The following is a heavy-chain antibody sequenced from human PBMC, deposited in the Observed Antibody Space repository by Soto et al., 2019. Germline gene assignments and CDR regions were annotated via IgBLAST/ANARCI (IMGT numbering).Heavy chain of an antibody. V-gene: IGHV2-5*02. CDR1: GFSLTTDRVG. Sequence: QITLKESGPTLVKPTQTLTLTCTFSGFSLTTDRVGVGWIRQPPGEALEWLAVIYWDDSKTYRPSLESRLTITKATSKNQVALTMTNMYSRDTATYYCAHAYGGRSLYWGQGTLVTVSS. CDR2: IYWDDSK. CDR3: AHAYGGRSLY. D-gene: IGHD1-26*01. J-gene: IGHJ4*02.